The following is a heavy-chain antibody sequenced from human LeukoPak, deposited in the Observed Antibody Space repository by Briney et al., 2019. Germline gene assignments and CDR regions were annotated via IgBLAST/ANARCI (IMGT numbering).Heavy chain of an antibody. CDR1: GYTFTGYY. Sequence: GASVKVSCKASGYTFTGYYMHWVRQAPGQGLEWMGWINPNSGGTNYAQKFQGRATMTRDTSISTAYMELSRLRSDDTAVYYCARGYSRFDVGFYYWGQGALVTVSS. V-gene: IGHV1-2*02. J-gene: IGHJ4*02. CDR3: ARGYSRFDVGFYY. D-gene: IGHD6-13*01. CDR2: INPNSGGT.